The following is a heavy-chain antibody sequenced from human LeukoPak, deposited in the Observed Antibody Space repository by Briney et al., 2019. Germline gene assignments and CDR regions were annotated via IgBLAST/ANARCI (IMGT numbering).Heavy chain of an antibody. D-gene: IGHD5-12*01. Sequence: PGGFLRLSCAASGFTFRSYWMSWVRQAPEKGLEWVANIKQDGSEKYYVDSVKGRFTISRDNTKNSLYLQMNSLRAEDTAVYYCARDDTVATRVGFIDWGQGTLVTVSS. V-gene: IGHV3-7*01. CDR1: GFTFRSYW. CDR2: IKQDGSEK. CDR3: ARDDTVATRVGFID. J-gene: IGHJ4*02.